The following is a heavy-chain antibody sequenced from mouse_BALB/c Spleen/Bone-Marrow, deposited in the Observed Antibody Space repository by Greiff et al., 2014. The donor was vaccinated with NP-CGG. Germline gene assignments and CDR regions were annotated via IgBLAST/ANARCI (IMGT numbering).Heavy chain of an antibody. V-gene: IGHV1-7*01. CDR1: GYTFTSYW. CDR2: INPSSGYT. J-gene: IGHJ3*01. D-gene: IGHD2-4*01. CDR3: ARPITTGIQAWFAY. Sequence: VQGVESGAELAKPGASVKMSCKASGYTFTSYWMHWVKQRPGQGLEWIGNINPSSGYTEYNQKFKDKATLTADKSSSTAYMQLSSLTSEDSAVYYCARPITTGIQAWFAYWGQGILVTVSA.